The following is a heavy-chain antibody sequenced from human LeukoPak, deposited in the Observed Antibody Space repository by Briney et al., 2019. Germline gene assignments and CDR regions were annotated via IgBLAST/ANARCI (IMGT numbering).Heavy chain of an antibody. V-gene: IGHV1-3*01. J-gene: IGHJ5*02. D-gene: IGHD2-2*01. Sequence: GASVTVSCKASGYTFTSYYMHWVRQAPGQRLEWMGWINAGNGNTKYSQKFQGRVTITRDTSASTAYMEVSSLRSEDTAVYYCARAPRGNSGYCSSTSCTDHRYNWFDPWGQGTLVTVSS. CDR1: GYTFTSYY. CDR2: INAGNGNT. CDR3: ARAPRGNSGYCSSTSCTDHRYNWFDP.